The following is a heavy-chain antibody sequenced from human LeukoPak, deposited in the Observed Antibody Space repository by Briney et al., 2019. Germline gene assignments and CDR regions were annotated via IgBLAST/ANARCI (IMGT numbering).Heavy chain of an antibody. CDR3: ARNLARAYFDY. CDR1: GFTFSTYA. V-gene: IGHV3-23*01. Sequence: GGSLRLSCGASGFTFSTYAMSWVRQAPGKGLDWVSVISDGGGITYYADSVKGRFTISRDNSKNTLYLQMNSLRDEDTAVYFCARNLARAYFDYWGQGALVTVSS. CDR2: ISDGGGIT. J-gene: IGHJ4*02.